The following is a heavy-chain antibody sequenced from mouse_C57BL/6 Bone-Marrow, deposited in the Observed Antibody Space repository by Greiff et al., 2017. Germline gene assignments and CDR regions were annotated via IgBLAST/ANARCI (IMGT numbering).Heavy chain of an antibody. CDR1: GYAFTNYL. V-gene: IGHV1-54*01. CDR2: INPGSGGT. D-gene: IGHD1-1*01. Sequence: VQLQQSGAELVRPGTSVKVSCKASGYAFTNYLIEWVKQRPGQGLEWIGVINPGSGGTNYNEKFKGKATLTADKSSSTAYMQLSSLTSEDSAVYFGACSCYCGSSFFAYWGQGTLVTVSA. CDR3: ACSCYCGSSFFAY. J-gene: IGHJ3*01.